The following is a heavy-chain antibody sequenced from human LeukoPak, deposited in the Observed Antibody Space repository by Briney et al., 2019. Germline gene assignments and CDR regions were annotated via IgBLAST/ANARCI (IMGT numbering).Heavy chain of an antibody. CDR2: INPNSGGT. D-gene: IGHD4-17*01. Sequence: GASVKVSCKASGYTFTCYYMHWVRQAPGQGLEWMGWINPNSGGTNYAQKFQGRVTVTRDTSISTAYMELNRLRSDDTAVYYCARTGGYGDYFDYWGQGTLVTVSS. CDR3: ARTGGYGDYFDY. J-gene: IGHJ4*02. V-gene: IGHV1-2*02. CDR1: GYTFTCYY.